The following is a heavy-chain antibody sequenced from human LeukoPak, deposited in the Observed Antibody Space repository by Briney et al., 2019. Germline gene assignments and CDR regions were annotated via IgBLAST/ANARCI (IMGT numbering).Heavy chain of an antibody. Sequence: PGGPLRLSCAASGFTFSSYSMNWVRQAPGKGLEWVPSISSSSSYIYYADSVKGRFTISRDNAKNSLYLQMNSLRAEDTAVYYCARVRGSAVAGIATFQRYYFGYWGQGTLVTVSS. CDR1: GFTFSSYS. D-gene: IGHD6-19*01. CDR2: ISSSSSYI. J-gene: IGHJ4*02. CDR3: ARVRGSAVAGIATFQRYYFGY. V-gene: IGHV3-21*01.